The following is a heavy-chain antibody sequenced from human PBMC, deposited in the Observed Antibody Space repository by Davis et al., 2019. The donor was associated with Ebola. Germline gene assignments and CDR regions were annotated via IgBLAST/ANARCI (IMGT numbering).Heavy chain of an antibody. CDR3: ARVWSSGWNN. V-gene: IGHV4-61*01. Sequence: MPSETLSLTCTVSGGSVSSGSYYWTWIRQPPEKGLEWVGYIYYSGSTNYNPSLKSRVTISVDTSKNQFSLKLNSVTAADTAVYYCARVWSSGWNNWGQGTLVTVSS. CDR1: GGSVSSGSYY. CDR2: IYYSGST. D-gene: IGHD6-19*01. J-gene: IGHJ4*02.